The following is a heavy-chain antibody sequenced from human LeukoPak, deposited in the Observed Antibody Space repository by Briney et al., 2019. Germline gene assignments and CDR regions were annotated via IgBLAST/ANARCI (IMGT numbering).Heavy chain of an antibody. Sequence: GGSLRLSCAASGFTFSSYGMRWVRQAPGKGLEWVAFIRYDGSNKYYADSVKGRFTISRDNSKNTLYLQMNSLRAEDTAVYYCAKDQSRWELRPSYYFDYWGQGTLVTVSS. D-gene: IGHD1-26*01. V-gene: IGHV3-30*02. J-gene: IGHJ4*02. CDR1: GFTFSSYG. CDR3: AKDQSRWELRPSYYFDY. CDR2: IRYDGSNK.